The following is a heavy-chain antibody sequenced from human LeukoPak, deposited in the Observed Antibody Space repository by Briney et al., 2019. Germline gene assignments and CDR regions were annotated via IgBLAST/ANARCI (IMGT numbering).Heavy chain of an antibody. CDR3: ARVLAVAGNPYYYGMDV. CDR1: GFTFSSYG. J-gene: IGHJ6*04. V-gene: IGHV3-33*01. Sequence: GFLRLSCAASGFTFSSYGMHWVRQAPGKGLEWVAVIWYDGSNKYYADSVKGRFTISRDNSKNTLYLQMNSLRAEDTAVYYCARVLAVAGNPYYYGMDVWGKGTAVTVSS. CDR2: IWYDGSNK. D-gene: IGHD6-19*01.